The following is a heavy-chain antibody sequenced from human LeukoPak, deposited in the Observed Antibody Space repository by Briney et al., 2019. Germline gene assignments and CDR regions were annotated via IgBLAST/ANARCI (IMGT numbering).Heavy chain of an antibody. V-gene: IGHV3-30*18. CDR1: GFTFSSYG. Sequence: TGGSLRLSCAASGFTFSSYGMHWVRQAPGKGLGWGAIISYDGSNKYYADSVKGRFTISRDNSKNTMYLQMNSLRAEDTAVYYCAEGAQWLVYWGQGTLVTVSS. CDR3: AEGAQWLVY. J-gene: IGHJ4*02. D-gene: IGHD6-19*01. CDR2: ISYDGSNK.